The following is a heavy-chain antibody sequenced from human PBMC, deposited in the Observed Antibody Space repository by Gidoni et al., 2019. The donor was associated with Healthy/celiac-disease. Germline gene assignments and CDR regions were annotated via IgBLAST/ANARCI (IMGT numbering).Heavy chain of an antibody. V-gene: IGHV1-69*01. CDR3: AREEGSLNYGGNPSFDY. CDR1: GGTFSSYA. CDR2: IIPIFGTA. J-gene: IGHJ4*02. D-gene: IGHD4-17*01. Sequence: KVSCKASGGTFSSYAISWVRQAPGQGLEWMGGIIPIFGTANYAQKFQGRVTITADESTSTAYMELSSLRSEDTAVYYCAREEGSLNYGGNPSFDYWGQGTLVTVSS.